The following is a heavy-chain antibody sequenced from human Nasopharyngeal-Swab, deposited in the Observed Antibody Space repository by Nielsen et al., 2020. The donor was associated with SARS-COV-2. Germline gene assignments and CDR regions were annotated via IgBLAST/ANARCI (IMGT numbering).Heavy chain of an antibody. D-gene: IGHD1-26*01. CDR1: GFTFSSYG. V-gene: IGHV3-30*03. Sequence: GGSLRLSCAASGFTFSSYGMHWVRQAPGKGLEWVAVISYDGSNKYYADSVKGRFTISRDNPKNTLYLQMNSLRAEDTAVYYCAREGIVGATDLSFDYWGQGTLVTVSS. CDR3: AREGIVGATDLSFDY. J-gene: IGHJ4*02. CDR2: ISYDGSNK.